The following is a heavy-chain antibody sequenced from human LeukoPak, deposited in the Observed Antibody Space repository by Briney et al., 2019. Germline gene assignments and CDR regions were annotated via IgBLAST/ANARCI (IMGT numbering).Heavy chain of an antibody. CDR1: GYTFTSYG. D-gene: IGHD3-22*01. Sequence: ASVKVSCKASGYTFTSYGISWVRQAPGQGLEWMGWISAYNGNTNYAQKLQGRVTMATDTSTSTAYMELRSLRSDDTAVYYCARENYYDSSGLSDYWGQGTLVTVSS. CDR2: ISAYNGNT. CDR3: ARENYYDSSGLSDY. J-gene: IGHJ4*02. V-gene: IGHV1-18*01.